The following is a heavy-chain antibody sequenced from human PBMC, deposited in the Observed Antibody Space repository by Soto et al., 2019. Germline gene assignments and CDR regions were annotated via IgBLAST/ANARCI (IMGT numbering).Heavy chain of an antibody. Sequence: QVQLVESGEGVVRPGRSLRLSCAASGFTFSNYGMHWVRQAPGKGLEWVAAIWYDGSNKYYADSVKGRFTISRDISKNTLYLQMNSLRAEDTAVYYCARERIAAAGTAYFDYWGQGTLVTVSS. V-gene: IGHV3-33*01. CDR1: GFTFSNYG. CDR2: IWYDGSNK. CDR3: ARERIAAAGTAYFDY. J-gene: IGHJ4*02. D-gene: IGHD6-13*01.